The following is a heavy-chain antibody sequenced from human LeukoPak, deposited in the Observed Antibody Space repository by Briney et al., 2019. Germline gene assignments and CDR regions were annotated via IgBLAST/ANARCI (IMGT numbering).Heavy chain of an antibody. D-gene: IGHD3-3*01. V-gene: IGHV3-48*01. J-gene: IGHJ4*02. CDR1: GFSFSASA. CDR2: ITSTGSAI. Sequence: GGSLRLSCAASGFSFSASAMHWVRQAPGKGLEWVSFITSTGSAIDYADSVKGRFAISRDNANHTLFLQMNSLRVEDTAVYYCARLIIYDGRDYWGQGTLVTVSS. CDR3: ARLIIYDGRDY.